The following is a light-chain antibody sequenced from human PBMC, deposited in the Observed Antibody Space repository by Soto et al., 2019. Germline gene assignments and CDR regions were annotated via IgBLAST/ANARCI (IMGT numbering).Light chain of an antibody. CDR2: GAT. J-gene: IGKJ5*01. V-gene: IGKV3-15*01. CDR1: QSVSIL. Sequence: IVMTQSPATLSVSPGERATLPCRASQSVSILLAWYQQKPGQAPRLLIHGATTRATGIPARFSGSGSGTDFTLTTTRLEPEDSAVYFCQQYTGPPTTFGQGTRLEIK. CDR3: QQYTGPPTT.